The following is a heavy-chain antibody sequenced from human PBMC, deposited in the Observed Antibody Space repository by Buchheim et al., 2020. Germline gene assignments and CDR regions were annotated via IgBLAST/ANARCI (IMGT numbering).Heavy chain of an antibody. D-gene: IGHD5-18*01. CDR3: ARDGDVDTAMATDY. V-gene: IGHV3-33*01. CDR1: GFTFSSYG. Sequence: QVQLVESGGGVVQPGRSLRLSCAASGFTFSSYGMHWVRQAPGKGLEWVAVIWYDGSNKYYADSVKGRFTISRDNSKNTLYLQMNRLRAEDTAVYYCARDGDVDTAMATDYWGQGTLVTVSS. CDR2: IWYDGSNK. J-gene: IGHJ4*02.